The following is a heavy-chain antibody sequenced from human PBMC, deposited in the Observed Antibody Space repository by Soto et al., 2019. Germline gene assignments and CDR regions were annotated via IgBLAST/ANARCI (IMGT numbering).Heavy chain of an antibody. CDR3: ARHNGPLYVGYYYDMDV. CDR2: IYYSGYT. CDR1: GVSISSSSYY. Sequence: AETLSLTCTVSGVSISSSSYYWGWIRQPPGEGMEWIGSIYYSGYTYYNPSLKSRVTISVDTSKNQFSLKLSSVTAADTAVYYCARHNGPLYVGYYYDMDVWGQGTTVTVSS. D-gene: IGHD3-16*01. V-gene: IGHV4-39*01. J-gene: IGHJ6*02.